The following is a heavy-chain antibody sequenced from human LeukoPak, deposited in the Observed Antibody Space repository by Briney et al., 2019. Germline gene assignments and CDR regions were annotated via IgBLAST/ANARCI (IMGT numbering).Heavy chain of an antibody. Sequence: ASVRVSCKGSGSIFSKSAIQWVRQARGQRLEWIGWIVVGSGSINYAQKLQERITITRDMSTSTAYMELSSLTSDDTAVYFCAAGDNDSWSGYYGAPDFWGQGTLVTVSS. D-gene: IGHD3-3*01. CDR3: AAGDNDSWSGYYGAPDF. CDR2: IVVGSGSI. V-gene: IGHV1-58*02. CDR1: GSIFSKSA. J-gene: IGHJ4*02.